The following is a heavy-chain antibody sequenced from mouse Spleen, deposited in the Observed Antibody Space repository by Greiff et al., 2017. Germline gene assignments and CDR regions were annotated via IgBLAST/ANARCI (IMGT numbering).Heavy chain of an antibody. CDR2: IYPGSGNT. D-gene: IGHD3-2*02. CDR1: GYSFTSYY. Sequence: VQLQQSGPELVKPGASVKISCKASGYSFTSYYLHWVKQRPGQGLEWIGWIYPGSGNTKYNEKFKGKATLTADTSSSTAYMQLSSLTSEDSAVYYCARMGSSGLDYWGQGTTLTVSS. V-gene: IGHV1-66*01. J-gene: IGHJ2*01. CDR3: ARMGSSGLDY.